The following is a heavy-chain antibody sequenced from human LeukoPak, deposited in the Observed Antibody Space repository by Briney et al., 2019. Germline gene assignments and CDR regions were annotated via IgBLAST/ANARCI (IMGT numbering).Heavy chain of an antibody. J-gene: IGHJ4*02. V-gene: IGHV1-18*01. Sequence: ASVKVSCKASGYTFTSYGISWVRQAPGQGLEWMGWISAYNGNTNYAQKLQGRVTMTTDTSMSTAYMELRSLRSDDTAVYYCARGYYDSSGYSLFDYWGQGTLVTVSS. CDR3: ARGYYDSSGYSLFDY. CDR1: GYTFTSYG. D-gene: IGHD3-22*01. CDR2: ISAYNGNT.